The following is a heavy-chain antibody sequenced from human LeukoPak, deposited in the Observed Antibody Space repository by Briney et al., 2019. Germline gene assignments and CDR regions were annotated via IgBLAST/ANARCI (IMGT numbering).Heavy chain of an antibody. J-gene: IGHJ4*02. Sequence: GGSLRLSCAASGFTFSRYDMHWVRQPTGKGLEWVSGIGTAGEIYYPGSVKGRFTISRENAKNSLYPQMSSLRSEDTAVYYCASLIYYDSSGYPTYYFNYWGQGTLVTVSS. CDR1: GFTFSRYD. CDR2: IGTAGEI. D-gene: IGHD3-22*01. V-gene: IGHV3-13*01. CDR3: ASLIYYDSSGYPTYYFNY.